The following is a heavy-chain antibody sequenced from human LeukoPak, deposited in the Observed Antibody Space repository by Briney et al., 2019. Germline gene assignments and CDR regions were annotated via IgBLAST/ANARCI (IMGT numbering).Heavy chain of an antibody. CDR3: AKGYGSGSYLADY. CDR1: GFTFSSYA. D-gene: IGHD3-10*01. V-gene: IGHV3-23*01. J-gene: IGHJ4*02. Sequence: PGGSLRLSCAASGFTFSSYAMNWVGQAPGKGLEWVSAISGSGGSTYYADSVKGRFTISRDNSKNTLYLQMNSLRAEDTAVYYCAKGYGSGSYLADYWGQGTLVTVSS. CDR2: ISGSGGST.